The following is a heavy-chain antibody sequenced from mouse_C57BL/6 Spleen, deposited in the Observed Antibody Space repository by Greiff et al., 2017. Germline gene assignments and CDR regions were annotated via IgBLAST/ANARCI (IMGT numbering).Heavy chain of an antibody. CDR2: ISSGSSTI. CDR3: ARDSPMTTVVEGYAMEC. J-gene: IGHJ4*01. CDR1: GFTFSDYG. Sequence: DVMLVESGGGLVKPGGSLKLSCAASGFTFSDYGMHWVRQAPEKGLEWVAYISSGSSTIYYADTVKGRFTISRDNAKNTLFLQMTSLRSEDTAMYYCARDSPMTTVVEGYAMECRGKRASVS. D-gene: IGHD1-1*01. V-gene: IGHV5-17*01.